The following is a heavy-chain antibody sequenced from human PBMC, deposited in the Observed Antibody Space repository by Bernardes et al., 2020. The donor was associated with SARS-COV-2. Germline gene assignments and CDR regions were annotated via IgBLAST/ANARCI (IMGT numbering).Heavy chain of an antibody. CDR2: INQSGIT. J-gene: IGHJ3*02. CDR3: ARSTGRRIYDYVWGSSRYTDSFDI. CDR1: GGSFSGYY. D-gene: IGHD3-16*02. Sequence: SEALSLTCAVYGGSFSGYYWNWIRQPPGKGLEWIGEINQSGITNYNPSLKSRITISLDTSESQFSLKVNSVTAADTAVYYCARSTGRRIYDYVWGSSRYTDSFDIWGQGTMVAVSS. V-gene: IGHV4-34*01.